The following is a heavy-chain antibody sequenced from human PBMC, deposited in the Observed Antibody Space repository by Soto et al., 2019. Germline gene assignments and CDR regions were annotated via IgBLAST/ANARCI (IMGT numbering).Heavy chain of an antibody. CDR2: VVVGSGLT. CDR1: QFNLDTFRTSV. D-gene: IGHD2-21*01. V-gene: IGHV1-58*01. Sequence: GASVKVSCKASQFNLDTFRTSVVQWVRQARGQGLEWVGWVVVGSGLTNYAQQFQGKVTITWDMSTSTAYMELSSLRSEDTAVYYCTKGRPACHCFGSWGQGTLVTVSS. J-gene: IGHJ4*02. CDR3: TKGRPACHCFGS.